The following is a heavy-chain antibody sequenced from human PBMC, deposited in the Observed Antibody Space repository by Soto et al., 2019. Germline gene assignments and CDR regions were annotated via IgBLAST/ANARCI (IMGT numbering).Heavy chain of an antibody. CDR3: ARGPPYYYDSSGYYYVLAFDI. CDR2: IIPIFGTA. V-gene: IGHV1-69*06. D-gene: IGHD3-22*01. J-gene: IGHJ3*02. CDR1: GGTFSSYA. Sequence: QVQLVQSGAEVKKPGSSVKVSCKASGGTFSSYAISWVRQAPGQGLEWMGGIIPIFGTANYAQKFQGRVTITPDKSTSTAYMELSSLRSEDTAVYYCARGPPYYYDSSGYYYVLAFDIWGQGTMVTVSS.